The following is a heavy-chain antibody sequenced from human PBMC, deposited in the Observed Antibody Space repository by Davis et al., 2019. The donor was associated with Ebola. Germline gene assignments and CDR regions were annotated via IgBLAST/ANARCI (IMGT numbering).Heavy chain of an antibody. D-gene: IGHD2/OR15-2a*01. Sequence: PGGSLRLSCAASGFTLTNYWMHWVRQVPGKGLVWVSGINGDGSNTFYADSVKGRFTISRDNAMNMVYLQMNSLRAEDTAVYYCTTAFEYWGQGTLVTVPS. CDR1: GFTLTNYW. CDR3: TTAFEY. J-gene: IGHJ4*02. CDR2: INGDGSNT. V-gene: IGHV3-74*01.